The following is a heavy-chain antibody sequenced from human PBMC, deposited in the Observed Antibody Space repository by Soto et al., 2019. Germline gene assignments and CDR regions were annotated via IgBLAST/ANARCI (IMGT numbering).Heavy chain of an antibody. Sequence: GGSLRLSSYASGFSVTSNYMTWVRQAPGKGLECVSVIYAGGNTYYPDSVKGRFTISSDNSKNTLFLQMNNLRAEDTAVYYCARVTTFYDILTSSYALNYFDYWGQGTRVTVSS. V-gene: IGHV3-53*01. CDR3: ARVTTFYDILTSSYALNYFDY. CDR2: IYAGGNT. CDR1: GFSVTSNY. J-gene: IGHJ4*02. D-gene: IGHD3-9*01.